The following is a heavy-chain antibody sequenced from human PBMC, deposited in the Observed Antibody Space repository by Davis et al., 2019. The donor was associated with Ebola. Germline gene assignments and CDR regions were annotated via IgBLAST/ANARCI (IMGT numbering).Heavy chain of an antibody. CDR2: ISWNSGSI. D-gene: IGHD5-12*01. V-gene: IGHV3-9*01. CDR3: ALGLRVAAITD. CDR1: GFTFDDYA. J-gene: IGHJ4*02. Sequence: SLKISCAAFGFTFDDYAMHWVRQAPGKGLEWVSGISWNSGSIGYADSVKGRFTISRDNAKNSLYLQMNSLRVEDTAVYYCALGLRVAAITDWGQGALVAVSS.